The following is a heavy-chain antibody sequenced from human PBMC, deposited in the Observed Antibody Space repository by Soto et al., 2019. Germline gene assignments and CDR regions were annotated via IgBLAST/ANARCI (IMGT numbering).Heavy chain of an antibody. Sequence: KPSETLSLTCTVSGGSISSSGFSRGWVRQPPGKGLEWIGCAYYSGNTYYNPSLKSRVTISVDTSGNQFSLRLNSVTAADTAVYYCTKVSSGWFDPWGQGTLVTVSS. V-gene: IGHV4-39*01. CDR3: TKVSSGWFDP. CDR2: AYYSGNT. D-gene: IGHD2-8*01. CDR1: GGSISSSGFS. J-gene: IGHJ5*02.